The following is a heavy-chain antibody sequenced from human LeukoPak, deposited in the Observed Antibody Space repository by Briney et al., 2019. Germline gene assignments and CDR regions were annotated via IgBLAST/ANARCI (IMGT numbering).Heavy chain of an antibody. CDR2: IIPISGTA. V-gene: IGHV1-69*05. Sequence: SVKVSCKGSGGTFSSYAISWVRQAPGQGLEWMGGIIPISGTANYAQKFQGRVTITTDESTSTAYMELSSLRSEDTAVYYCARDSRGGLTGFDPWGQGTLVTVSS. J-gene: IGHJ5*02. CDR3: ARDSRGGLTGFDP. CDR1: GGTFSSYA. D-gene: IGHD2-15*01.